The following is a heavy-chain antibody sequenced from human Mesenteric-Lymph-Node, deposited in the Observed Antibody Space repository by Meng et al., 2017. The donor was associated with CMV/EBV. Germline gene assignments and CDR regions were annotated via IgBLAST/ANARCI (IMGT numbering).Heavy chain of an antibody. CDR2: IYPGDSDT. CDR3: ARRGFGSSDSSELGP. D-gene: IGHD6-19*01. CDR1: GYTFTTCW. V-gene: IGHV5-51*01. J-gene: IGHJ5*02. Sequence: SGYTFTTCWIAWVRQVPGKGLEWMGMIYPGDSDTRYSPSFQGQVTISADKSITTAYLQWSSLKASDTATYYCARRGFGSSDSSELGPWGQGTLVTVSS.